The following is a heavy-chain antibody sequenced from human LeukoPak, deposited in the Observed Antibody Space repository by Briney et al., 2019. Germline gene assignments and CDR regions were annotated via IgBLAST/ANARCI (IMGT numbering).Heavy chain of an antibody. V-gene: IGHV4-31*03. CDR1: GGSISSGGYY. CDR2: IYYSGST. Sequence: ESGPGLVKPSPPLSLTCTVSGGSISSGGYYWSWIRQHPGKGLEWIGCIYYSGSTYYNPSLKSRVTISVDTSKNQFSLKLSSWTAADTAVYYCARQTHNYDFLVPFDPWGQGTLVTVSS. D-gene: IGHD3-3*01. J-gene: IGHJ5*02. CDR3: ARQTHNYDFLVPFDP.